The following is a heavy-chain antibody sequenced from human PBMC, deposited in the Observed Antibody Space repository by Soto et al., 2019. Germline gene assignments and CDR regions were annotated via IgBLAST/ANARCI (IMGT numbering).Heavy chain of an antibody. J-gene: IGHJ2*01. V-gene: IGHV3-21*01. Sequence: GGSLRLSCAASGFTFSSYSMNWVRQAPGKGLEWVSSISSSSYIYYADSVKGRFTISRDNAKNSLYLQMNSLRAEDTAVYYCARDPPSRYCGGDCMCYFDLWGRGTLVTVSS. D-gene: IGHD2-21*02. CDR2: ISSSSYI. CDR3: ARDPPSRYCGGDCMCYFDL. CDR1: GFTFSSYS.